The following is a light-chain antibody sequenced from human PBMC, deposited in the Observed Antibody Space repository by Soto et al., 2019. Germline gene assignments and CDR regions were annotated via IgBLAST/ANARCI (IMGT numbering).Light chain of an antibody. V-gene: IGKV3-15*01. CDR1: QSVSSN. J-gene: IGKJ3*01. Sequence: EIVMTQSPATLSVSPGERATLSCRASQSVSSNLAWYQQKPGQAPRLLIYGASTRATGIPARFSGSGSGTEFTLTISRLQSEDFAVYYCQQYNNWPPFTFGPGTKVVIK. CDR3: QQYNNWPPFT. CDR2: GAS.